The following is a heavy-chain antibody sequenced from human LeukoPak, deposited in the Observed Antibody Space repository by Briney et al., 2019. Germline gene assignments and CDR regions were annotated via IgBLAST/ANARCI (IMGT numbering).Heavy chain of an antibody. V-gene: IGHV3-7*03. J-gene: IGHJ4*02. D-gene: IGHD3-22*01. CDR3: ARVAGTYYYDSSGYYPDY. Sequence: GGSLTLSCAASGFTFSNHWMSWVRQAPGKGLEWVANIKQDGSQKYYVDSVKGRFTISRDNPKNSLYLQMNSLRAEDTAVYYCARVAGTYYYDSSGYYPDYGGRGTLVTVSP. CDR1: GFTFSNHW. CDR2: IKQDGSQK.